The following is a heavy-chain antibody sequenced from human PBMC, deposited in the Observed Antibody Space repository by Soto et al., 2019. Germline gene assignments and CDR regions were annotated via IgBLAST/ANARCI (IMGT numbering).Heavy chain of an antibody. V-gene: IGHV1-69*13. CDR2: IIPIFGTA. Sequence: GASVKVSCKASGGTFSSYAISWVRQAPGQGLEWMGGIIPIFGTANYAQKFQGRVTITADESTSTAYMELSSLRSEDTAVYYCAIHLGYCSSTSCYVLDYYYYYGMDVWGQGTTVTVSS. J-gene: IGHJ6*02. CDR3: AIHLGYCSSTSCYVLDYYYYYGMDV. D-gene: IGHD2-2*01. CDR1: GGTFSSYA.